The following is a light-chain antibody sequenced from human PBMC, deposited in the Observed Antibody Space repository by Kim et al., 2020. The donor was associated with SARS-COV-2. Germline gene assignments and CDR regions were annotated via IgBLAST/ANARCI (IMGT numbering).Light chain of an antibody. J-gene: IGKJ4*01. CDR3: QQYDNLPPRLT. CDR2: DAS. Sequence: VGDRGTITWQASQDISNYLNWYQQKPGKAPKLLIYDASNLETGVPSRFSGSGSGTDFTLTISSLQPEDIATYYCQQYDNLPPRLTFGGGTKVDIK. CDR1: QDISNY. V-gene: IGKV1-33*01.